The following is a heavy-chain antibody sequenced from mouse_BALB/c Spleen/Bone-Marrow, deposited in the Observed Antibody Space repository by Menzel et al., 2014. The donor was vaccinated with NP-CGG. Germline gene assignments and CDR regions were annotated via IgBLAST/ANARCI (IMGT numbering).Heavy chain of an antibody. Sequence: VQRVESGGGLVQPGGSLTLSCVASGLTFSSYGMSWVRQTPDKRLELVATINNNGGSTYYPDSVKGQFTISRDNAKNTLYLQMSSLKSEDTAMYYCARVYGWYFDVWGAGTTVTVSS. D-gene: IGHD1-1*01. V-gene: IGHV5-6-3*01. CDR2: INNNGGST. CDR3: ARVYGWYFDV. J-gene: IGHJ1*01. CDR1: GLTFSSYG.